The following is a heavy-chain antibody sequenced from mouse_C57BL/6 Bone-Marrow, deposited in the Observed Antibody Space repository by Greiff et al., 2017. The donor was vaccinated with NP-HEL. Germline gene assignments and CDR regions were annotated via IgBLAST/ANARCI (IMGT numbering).Heavy chain of an antibody. CDR2: ISSGGSYT. V-gene: IGHV5-6*01. Sequence: EVKLMESGGDLVKPGGSLKLSCAASGFTFSSYGMSWVRQTPDKRLEWVATISSGGSYTYYPDSVKGRFTISRDNAKNTLYLQKSSLKSEDTAMYYCARQGGSNYWGQGTTLTVSS. D-gene: IGHD1-1*01. CDR1: GFTFSSYG. J-gene: IGHJ2*01. CDR3: ARQGGSNY.